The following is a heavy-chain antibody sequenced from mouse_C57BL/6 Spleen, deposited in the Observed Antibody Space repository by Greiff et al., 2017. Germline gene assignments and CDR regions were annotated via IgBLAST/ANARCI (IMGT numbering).Heavy chain of an antibody. D-gene: IGHD3-2*02. J-gene: IGHJ2*01. CDR3: ARSQLRLPYYFDY. CDR2: IYPSDSET. V-gene: IGHV1-61*01. CDR1: GYTFTSYW. Sequence: QVQLQQPGAELVRPGSSVKLSCKASGYTFTSYWMDWVKQRPGQGLEWIGNIYPSDSETHYNQKFKDKATLTVDKSSSTAYMQLSSLTSEDSAVYYFARSQLRLPYYFDYWGQGTTLTVSS.